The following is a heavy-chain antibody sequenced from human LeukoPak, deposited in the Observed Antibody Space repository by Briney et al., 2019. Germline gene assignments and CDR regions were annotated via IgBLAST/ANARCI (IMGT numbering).Heavy chain of an antibody. J-gene: IGHJ6*03. V-gene: IGHV3-21*01. CDR2: IISSSSYI. CDR1: GFTFSSYS. CDR3: ARGKTGYSYGPVMDV. Sequence: GGSLRLSCAASGFTFSSYSMNWVRQAPGKGLEWVSSIISSSSYIYYGDSVKGRFTISRDNAKNSVYLQMHSLRAEDTAVYYCARGKTGYSYGPVMDVWGKGTTVTVSS. D-gene: IGHD5-18*01.